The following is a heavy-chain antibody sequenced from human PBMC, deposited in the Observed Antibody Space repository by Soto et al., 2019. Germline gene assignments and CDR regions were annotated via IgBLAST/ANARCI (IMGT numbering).Heavy chain of an antibody. Sequence: QVQLVQSGAEVKKPGASVKVSCKASGYSFTSYDINWVRQATGQGLEWMGWMNPNNGNTGYAQKFQGRVIMNRDTSISTAYIELTSLRSEDTAVYFCARAVGSVSTSDYWGQGTLVTVSS. CDR3: ARAVGSVSTSDY. CDR1: GYSFTSYD. CDR2: MNPNNGNT. J-gene: IGHJ4*02. V-gene: IGHV1-8*01. D-gene: IGHD4-17*01.